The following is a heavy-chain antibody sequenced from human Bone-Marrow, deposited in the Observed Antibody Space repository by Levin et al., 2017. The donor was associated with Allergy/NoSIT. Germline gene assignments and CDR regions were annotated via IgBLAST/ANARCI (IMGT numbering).Heavy chain of an antibody. CDR3: ARDYSWSSDS. V-gene: IGHV3-48*04. D-gene: IGHD2-8*02. CDR2: IRPDNDIR. J-gene: IGHJ4*02. CDR1: GFTFSSYS. Sequence: LGESLKISCAASGFTFSSYSMNWVRQAPGRGLEWISYIRPDNDIRSYADSVKGRFTISRDNAKNSLYLQMNSLRAADTAVYYCARDYSWSSDSWGQGTLVTVSS.